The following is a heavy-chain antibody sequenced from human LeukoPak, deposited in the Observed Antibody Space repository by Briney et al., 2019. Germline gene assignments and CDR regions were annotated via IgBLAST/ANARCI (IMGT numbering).Heavy chain of an antibody. CDR1: GGTLSSYA. CDR2: IIPIFGTA. V-gene: IGHV1-69*01. CDR3: ARGSALLALSFDY. J-gene: IGHJ4*02. Sequence: ASVRVSCKASGGTLSSYAISTVRQASGQGLEWMGGIIPIFGTANYAQKFQGRVTITADESTSTAYMELSSLRSEDTAVYYCARGSALLALSFDYWGQGTLVTVSS. D-gene: IGHD2-15*01.